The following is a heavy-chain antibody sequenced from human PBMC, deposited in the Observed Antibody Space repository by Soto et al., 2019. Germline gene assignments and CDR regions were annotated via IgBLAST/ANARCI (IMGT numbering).Heavy chain of an antibody. CDR3: ARESDDYNNLFDP. Sequence: PPGKGLEWIGYIYYSGSTYYNPSLKSRVTISVDTSKNQFSLKLSSVTAADTAVYYCARESDDYNNLFDPRGQGTLVTVTS. V-gene: IGHV4-30-4*01. J-gene: IGHJ5*02. CDR2: IYYSGST. D-gene: IGHD4-4*01.